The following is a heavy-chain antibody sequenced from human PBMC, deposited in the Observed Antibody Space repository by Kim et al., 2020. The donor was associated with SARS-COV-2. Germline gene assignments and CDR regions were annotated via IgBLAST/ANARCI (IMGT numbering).Heavy chain of an antibody. V-gene: IGHV1-3*01. CDR2: INAGSGNT. CDR1: GYTFSNYA. Sequence: ASVKVSCKASGYTFSNYAMHWVRQAPGQRLEWMGWINAGSGNTEYSQKFQDRLIITRDTSASTAYMELSSLRSEDTAVYYCARGGDVLRVMVWLSSYFDYWGQGTLVTVSS. CDR3: ARGGDVLRVMVWLSSYFDY. D-gene: IGHD3-3*01. J-gene: IGHJ4*02.